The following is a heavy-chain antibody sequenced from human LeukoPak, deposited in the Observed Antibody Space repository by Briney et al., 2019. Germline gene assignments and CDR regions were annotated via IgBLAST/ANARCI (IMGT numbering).Heavy chain of an antibody. D-gene: IGHD2-2*01. CDR3: ARDLSRAGTSCYEFDP. V-gene: IGHV1-2*02. Sequence: GASVKVSCKASGYTFTGYYMHWVRQAPGQGLEWMGWINPNSGDTDYAQKFQGRVTMTRDTSISTAYMELSRLRSDDTAVYYCARDLSRAGTSCYEFDPWGQGTLVTVSS. J-gene: IGHJ5*02. CDR1: GYTFTGYY. CDR2: INPNSGDT.